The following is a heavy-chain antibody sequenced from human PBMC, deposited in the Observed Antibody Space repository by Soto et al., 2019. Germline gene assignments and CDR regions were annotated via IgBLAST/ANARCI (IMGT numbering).Heavy chain of an antibody. V-gene: IGHV3-23*01. Sequence: PGGSLRLSCAASGFTFSSYAMSWVRQAPGKGLEWVSAISGSGGSTYYADSVKGRFTISRDNSKNTLYLQMNSLRAEDTAVYYCANHQATKEFQLWRYDYYGMDVWGQGTTVT. CDR1: GFTFSSYA. CDR2: ISGSGGST. D-gene: IGHD5-18*01. CDR3: ANHQATKEFQLWRYDYYGMDV. J-gene: IGHJ6*02.